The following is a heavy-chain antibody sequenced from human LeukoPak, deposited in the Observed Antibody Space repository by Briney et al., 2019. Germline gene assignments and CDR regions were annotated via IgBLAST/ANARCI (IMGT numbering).Heavy chain of an antibody. CDR2: ISAGGEST. D-gene: IGHD2-2*02. CDR1: A. Sequence: AXSWVRXAXGXGLEWVSGISAGGESTYSADSVKGRFTFSRDNSKNTLYVQMNSLRVEDTALYYCAKEDSYCSSSSCYSFDSWGQGTLVTASS. CDR3: AKEDSYCSSSSCYSFDS. V-gene: IGHV3-23*01. J-gene: IGHJ4*02.